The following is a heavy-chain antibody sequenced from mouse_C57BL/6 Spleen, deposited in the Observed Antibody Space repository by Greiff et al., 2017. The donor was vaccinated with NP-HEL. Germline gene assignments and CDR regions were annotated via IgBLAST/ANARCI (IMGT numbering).Heavy chain of an antibody. CDR3: ARSNYGSRRGYYFDY. Sequence: LVESGPELVKPGASVKISCKASGYSFTDYNMNWVKQSNGKSLEWIGVINPNYGTTSYNQKFKGKATLTVDQSSSTAYMQLNSLTSEDSAVYYCARSNYGSRRGYYFDYWGQGTTLTVSS. V-gene: IGHV1-39*01. CDR1: GYSFTDYN. D-gene: IGHD1-1*01. J-gene: IGHJ2*01. CDR2: INPNYGTT.